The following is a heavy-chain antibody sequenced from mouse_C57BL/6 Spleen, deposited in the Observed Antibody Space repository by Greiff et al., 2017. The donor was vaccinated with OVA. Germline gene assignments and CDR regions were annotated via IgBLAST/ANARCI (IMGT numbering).Heavy chain of an antibody. CDR1: GYTFTDYY. D-gene: IGHD3-2*02. CDR3: ARTSSGSSMEY. CDR2: IYPGSGNT. V-gene: IGHV1-76*01. J-gene: IGHJ4*01. Sequence: QVQLQQSGAELVRPGASVKLSCKASGYTFTDYYINWVKQRPGQGLEWIARIYPGSGNTYYNEKFKGKATLTAEKSSSTAYMQLSSLTSEDSAVYFCARTSSGSSMEYWGQGTSVTVSS.